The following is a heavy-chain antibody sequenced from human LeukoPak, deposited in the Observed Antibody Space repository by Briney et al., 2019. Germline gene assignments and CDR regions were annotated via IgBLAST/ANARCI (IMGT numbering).Heavy chain of an antibody. V-gene: IGHV4-39*07. CDR3: ANYDFWSGHFDL. CDR1: GGSISSSSYY. CDR2: IYYSGST. J-gene: IGHJ2*01. Sequence: SETLSLTCTVSGGSISSSSYYWGWIRQPPGKGLEWIGSIYYSGSTYYNPSLKSRVTISVDTSKNQFSLKLSSVTAADTAVYYCANYDFWSGHFDLWGRGTLVTVSS. D-gene: IGHD3-3*01.